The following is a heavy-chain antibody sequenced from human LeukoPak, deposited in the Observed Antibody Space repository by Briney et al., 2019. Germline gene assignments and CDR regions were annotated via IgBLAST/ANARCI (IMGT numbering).Heavy chain of an antibody. D-gene: IGHD3-10*01. Sequence: GGSLRLSCAASGFTFSDYYMSWIRRAPGKGLECVSYISGSGSYIFYAESVTGRFTISRDNSKNSVYLQMNSLRAADTAEYYCARGFGAFDIWGQGTMVTVSS. CDR3: ARGFGAFDI. CDR1: GFTFSDYY. V-gene: IGHV3-11*01. J-gene: IGHJ3*02. CDR2: ISGSGSYI.